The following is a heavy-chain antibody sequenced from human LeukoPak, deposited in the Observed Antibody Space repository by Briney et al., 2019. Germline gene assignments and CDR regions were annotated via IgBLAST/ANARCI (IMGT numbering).Heavy chain of an antibody. D-gene: IGHD1-26*01. Sequence: SETLSLTCTVSGGSLSSYYWSWIRQPPGKGLEWIGYIYYSGSTNYNPSLKSRVTISVDTSKNQFSLKLSSVTAADTAVYYCARVSGSYMAYYFDYWGQGTLVTVSS. CDR1: GGSLSSYY. V-gene: IGHV4-59*01. CDR2: IYYSGST. CDR3: ARVSGSYMAYYFDY. J-gene: IGHJ4*02.